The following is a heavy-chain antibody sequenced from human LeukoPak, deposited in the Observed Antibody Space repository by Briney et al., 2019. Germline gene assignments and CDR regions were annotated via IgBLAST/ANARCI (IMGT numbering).Heavy chain of an antibody. J-gene: IGHJ5*02. V-gene: IGHV3-33*01. D-gene: IGHD3-10*01. CDR2: IWDDGNNK. CDR3: ARDSSQDYYGRFDP. Sequence: GGSLRLSCAASGFSFSNHGMHWVRQAPGKRLEWVAVIWDDGNNKRYANSVNGRFTISRDNSENTLYLQMNGLTAEDAAMYYCARDSSQDYYGRFDPWGQGTLVIVSS. CDR1: GFSFSNHG.